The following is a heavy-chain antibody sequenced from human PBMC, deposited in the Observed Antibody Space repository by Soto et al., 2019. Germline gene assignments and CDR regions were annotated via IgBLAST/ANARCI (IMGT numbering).Heavy chain of an antibody. V-gene: IGHV3-21*01. CDR3: ARVTDYYESSGYFDY. CDR1: GFTFSSYT. CDR2: ISSSSSYI. D-gene: IGHD3-22*01. Sequence: PGGSLRLSCAASGFTFSSYTMNRVRQASGKGLEWVSSISSSSSYIYYADSVKGRFTISRDNAKNSLYLQMSGLRAEDTAVYYCARVTDYYESSGYFDYWGQGT. J-gene: IGHJ4*02.